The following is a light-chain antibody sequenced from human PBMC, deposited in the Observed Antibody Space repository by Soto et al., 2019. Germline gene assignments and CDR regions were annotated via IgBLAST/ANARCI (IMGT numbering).Light chain of an antibody. CDR1: QSISSTY. V-gene: IGKV3-20*01. CDR2: GAS. Sequence: ENGLTQSPGTLSLSPGERATLSCRASQSISSTYLAWYQQKPGQPPRLLMYGASNRDTGIPDRFSGSGSGTDFTLTISRLEPEDFAVYYCQQYSGSPPLTFGGGTKVEIK. CDR3: QQYSGSPPLT. J-gene: IGKJ4*01.